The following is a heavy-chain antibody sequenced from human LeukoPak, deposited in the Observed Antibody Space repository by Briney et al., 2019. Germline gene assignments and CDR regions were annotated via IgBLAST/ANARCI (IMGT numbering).Heavy chain of an antibody. Sequence: GGSLRLSCAASGFTFSSYEMSWVRQAPGKGLEWVSLIYSGGSTYYADSVKGRFTISRDNSKNTLYLQMNSLRAEDTAVYYCARSAGIAATIVLGYWGQGTLVTVSS. D-gene: IGHD5-12*01. CDR3: ARSAGIAATIVLGY. CDR1: GFTFSSYE. J-gene: IGHJ4*02. V-gene: IGHV3-66*01. CDR2: IYSGGST.